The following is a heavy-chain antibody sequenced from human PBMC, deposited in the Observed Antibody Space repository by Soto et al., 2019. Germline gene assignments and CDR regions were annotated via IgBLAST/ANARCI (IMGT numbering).Heavy chain of an antibody. V-gene: IGHV1-8*01. Sequence: ASVKVSCKASGYTFTSYDINWVRQASGQGLEWMGWMNANSGHTGYAQKFRGRVTMTRNTSISTAYMELSSLRSEDTAVYYCARPFGPDPRAFDIWGQGTMVTVSS. J-gene: IGHJ3*02. CDR1: GYTFTSYD. CDR3: ARPFGPDPRAFDI. CDR2: MNANSGHT. D-gene: IGHD3-10*01.